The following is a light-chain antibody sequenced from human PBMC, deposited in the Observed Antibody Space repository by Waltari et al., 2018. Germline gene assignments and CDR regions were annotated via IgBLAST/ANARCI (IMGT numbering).Light chain of an antibody. V-gene: IGKV4-1*01. J-gene: IGKJ1*01. CDR1: QSVLYSSTNKNY. Sequence: DLVMTQSADSLAVSLGERATINCKFSQSVLYSSTNKNYLSWYQQKPGQPPKLLIYWASTRESGVPDRFSGSGSGTDFTLTISSLQAEDVAVYYCQQYYSTPRTFGQGTKVEIK. CDR2: WAS. CDR3: QQYYSTPRT.